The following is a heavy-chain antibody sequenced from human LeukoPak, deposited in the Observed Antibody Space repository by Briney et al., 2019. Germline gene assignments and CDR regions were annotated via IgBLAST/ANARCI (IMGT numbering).Heavy chain of an antibody. CDR2: IYVDGRTT. CDR1: GFIFSNYW. J-gene: IGHJ5*02. Sequence: PGGSLRLSCVASGFIFSNYWMHWVRQPPGKGLVWVSRIYVDGRTTNYADSVKGRFTTSRGNAKNTVYLEMDSLSVEDTATYYCIRDFRSADLWGQGTLVTVTS. CDR3: IRDFRSADL. V-gene: IGHV3-74*01.